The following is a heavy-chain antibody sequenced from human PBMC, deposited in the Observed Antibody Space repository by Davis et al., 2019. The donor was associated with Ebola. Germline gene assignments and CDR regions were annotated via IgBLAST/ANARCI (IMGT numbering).Heavy chain of an antibody. CDR3: ARESRLERRMDV. J-gene: IGHJ6*02. CDR1: GFTVSSNY. V-gene: IGHV3-53*01. CDR2: IYSGGST. D-gene: IGHD1-1*01. Sequence: GGSLRLSCAASGFTVSSNYMSWVRQAPGKGLEWVSVIYSGGSTYYADSVKGRFTISRDNSKNTLYLQMNSLRAEDTAVYYCARESRLERRMDVWGQGTTVTVSS.